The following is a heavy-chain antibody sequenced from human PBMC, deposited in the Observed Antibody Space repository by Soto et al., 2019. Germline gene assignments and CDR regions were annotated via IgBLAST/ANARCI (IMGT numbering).Heavy chain of an antibody. CDR3: AKNMGWGIAVAGTAFDI. D-gene: IGHD6-19*01. V-gene: IGHV3-9*01. Sequence: EVQLVESGGGLVQPGRSLRLSCAASGFTFDDYAMHWVRQAPGKGLEWVSGISWNSGSIGYADSVKGRFTISRDNAKNSLYLQMNSLRAEDTALYYCAKNMGWGIAVAGTAFDIWGQGTMVTVSS. J-gene: IGHJ3*02. CDR1: GFTFDDYA. CDR2: ISWNSGSI.